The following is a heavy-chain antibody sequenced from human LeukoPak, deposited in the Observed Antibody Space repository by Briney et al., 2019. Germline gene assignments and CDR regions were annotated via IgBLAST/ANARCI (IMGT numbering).Heavy chain of an antibody. J-gene: IGHJ5*02. CDR1: GFTVSSNY. CDR2: IYSGGST. D-gene: IGHD6-13*01. V-gene: IGHV3-66*01. CDR3: ATSAAGPSSWFDP. Sequence: GGSLRLSCAASGFTVSSNYMSWVRQAPGKGPEWVSVIYSGGSTYYADSVEGRFTISGDNSKNTLYLQMNSLRAEDTAVYYCATSAAGPSSWFDPWGQGTLVTVSS.